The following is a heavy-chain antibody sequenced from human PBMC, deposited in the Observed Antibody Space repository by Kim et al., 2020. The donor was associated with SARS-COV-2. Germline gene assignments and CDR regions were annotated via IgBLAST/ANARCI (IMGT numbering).Heavy chain of an antibody. V-gene: IGHV4-59*09. J-gene: IGHJ6*03. CDR3: ARGMRGDYEGSYYYYYMDV. D-gene: IGHD3-16*01. Sequence: RVTISADTSKNQFSLKLSSVTAADTAVYYCARGMRGDYEGSYYYYYMDVWGKGTTVTVSS.